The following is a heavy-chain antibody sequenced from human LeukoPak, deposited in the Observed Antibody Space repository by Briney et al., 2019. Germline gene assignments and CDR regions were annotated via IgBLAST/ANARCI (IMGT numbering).Heavy chain of an antibody. D-gene: IGHD2-2*01. J-gene: IGHJ6*04. CDR1: GFTFSSYA. Sequence: GRSLRLSCAVSGFTFSSYAMHWVRQAPGKGLEWVAVISYDGSNKYYADSVKGRFTIPRDNSKNTLYLQMNSLGAEDTAVYYCARGFCSTTSCPGWAYYYGMDVWGKGTTVTVSS. V-gene: IGHV3-30*04. CDR3: ARGFCSTTSCPGWAYYYGMDV. CDR2: ISYDGSNK.